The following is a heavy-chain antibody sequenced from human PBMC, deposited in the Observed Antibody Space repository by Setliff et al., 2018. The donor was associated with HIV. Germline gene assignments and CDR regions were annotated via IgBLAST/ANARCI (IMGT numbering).Heavy chain of an antibody. Sequence: PSETLSLTCTVFSGAVESSSYYWGWIRQPPGKGLEWIGSIYYSGTTYYSPSLKSRVTISIDTSKNQFSLKLSSVTAADTAVYYCGGAAGRLGPSDGWGQGTLVTVSS. CDR3: GGAAGRLGPSDG. D-gene: IGHD6-13*01. CDR2: IYYSGTT. J-gene: IGHJ4*02. V-gene: IGHV4-39*01. CDR1: SGAVESSSYY.